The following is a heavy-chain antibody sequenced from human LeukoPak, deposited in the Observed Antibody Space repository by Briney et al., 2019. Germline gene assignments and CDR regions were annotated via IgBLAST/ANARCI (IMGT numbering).Heavy chain of an antibody. Sequence: PSETLSLTCTVSGGSISSSGYYWGWIRQSPGKGLEWIGTIYYSGSTDYNPSLKSRVTMSVVTSKNQFSLKLSSVTAADTAVYYCARVRWLQPDHWGQGTLVTVSS. CDR1: GGSISSSGYY. CDR3: ARVRWLQPDH. J-gene: IGHJ4*02. V-gene: IGHV4-39*01. CDR2: IYYSGST. D-gene: IGHD5-24*01.